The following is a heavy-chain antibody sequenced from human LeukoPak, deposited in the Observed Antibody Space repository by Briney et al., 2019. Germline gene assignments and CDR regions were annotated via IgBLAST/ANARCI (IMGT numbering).Heavy chain of an antibody. CDR1: GGTFSSYA. J-gene: IGHJ4*02. Sequence: SVKVSCKASGGTFSSYAISWVRQTPGQGLEWMGGIIPIFGTANYAQKFQGRVTITADESTSTAYMELSSLRSEDTAVYYCAREGSVTTASFDYWGQGTLVTVSS. V-gene: IGHV1-69*13. D-gene: IGHD4-17*01. CDR3: AREGSVTTASFDY. CDR2: IIPIFGTA.